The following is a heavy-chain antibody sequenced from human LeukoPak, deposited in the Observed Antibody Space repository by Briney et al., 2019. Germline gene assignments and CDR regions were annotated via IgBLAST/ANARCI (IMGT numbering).Heavy chain of an antibody. CDR2: ISGDGVST. J-gene: IGHJ4*02. D-gene: IGHD6-19*01. Sequence: RPGGSLRLSCAASGFSFDDYAMHWVRQAPGKGLEWVSLISGDGVSTYYAGSLKGRFTISRDNSKNSLYLQMNSLKTEDTAFYYCAKGADPLTWRMMTVAGTRFVCWGQGTLVTVSS. CDR3: AKGADPLTWRMMTVAGTRFVC. V-gene: IGHV3-43*02. CDR1: GFSFDDYA.